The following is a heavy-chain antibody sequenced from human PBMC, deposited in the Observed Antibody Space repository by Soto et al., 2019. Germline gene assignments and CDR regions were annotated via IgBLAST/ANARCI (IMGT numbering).Heavy chain of an antibody. D-gene: IGHD3-3*01. Sequence: HPGGSLRLSCAASGFTFSSYWMSWVRQAPGKGLEWVANIKQDGSEKYYVDSVKGRFTISRDNAKNSLYLQMNSLRAEDTAVYYCARLDYDFWSGYYNWFDPWGQGTLVTVSS. CDR1: GFTFSSYW. CDR2: IKQDGSEK. V-gene: IGHV3-7*01. CDR3: ARLDYDFWSGYYNWFDP. J-gene: IGHJ5*02.